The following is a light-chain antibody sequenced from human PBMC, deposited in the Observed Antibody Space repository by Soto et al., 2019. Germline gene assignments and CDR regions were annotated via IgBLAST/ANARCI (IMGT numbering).Light chain of an antibody. V-gene: IGKV3-11*01. Sequence: EIVLTPAPGTLSLSPGKRSSLSGEASRRVSSNYLAWYQQKPGQAPRLLIYDASNRATGIPARFSGSGSGTDFTLTISSLEPEDFAVYYCQQYNNWPPLTFGGGTKVDIK. J-gene: IGKJ4*01. CDR1: RRVSSNY. CDR2: DAS. CDR3: QQYNNWPPLT.